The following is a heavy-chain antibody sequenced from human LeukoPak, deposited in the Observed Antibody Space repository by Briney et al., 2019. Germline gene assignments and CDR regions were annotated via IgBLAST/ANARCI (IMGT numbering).Heavy chain of an antibody. CDR3: ARDFSATMTYYYYYMDV. D-gene: IGHD3-22*01. V-gene: IGHV1-2*02. CDR1: GYTFTGYY. J-gene: IGHJ6*03. CDR2: INPNSGGT. Sequence: GASVKVSCKASGYTFTGYYMHWVRQAPGQGLEWMGWINPNSGGTNYAQKFQGRVTMTRDTSISTAYMELSRLRSDDTAVYYCARDFSATMTYYYYYMDVWGKGTTVTVSS.